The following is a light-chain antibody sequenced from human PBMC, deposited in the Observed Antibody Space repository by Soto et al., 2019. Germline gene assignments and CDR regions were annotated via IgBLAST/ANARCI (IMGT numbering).Light chain of an antibody. CDR1: QSVISTY. CDR2: GAS. CDR3: QQYGSSPLT. J-gene: IGKJ4*01. Sequence: EIVLTQSPGTLSLSPVERATLSCRASQSVISTYLAWYQQKPGQAPMLLIYGASNRATGITDRFTGSGSGTDFTLTISRLEPEDFAVYYCQQYGSSPLTFGGGTKVEIK. V-gene: IGKV3-20*01.